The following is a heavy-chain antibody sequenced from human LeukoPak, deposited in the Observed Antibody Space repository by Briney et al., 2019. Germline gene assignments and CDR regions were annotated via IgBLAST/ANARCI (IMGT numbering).Heavy chain of an antibody. D-gene: IGHD6-19*01. V-gene: IGHV4-39*07. CDR1: GGSISSSSYY. CDR2: IYYSGST. CDR3: ARDINSGRARNWFDP. J-gene: IGHJ5*02. Sequence: SETLSLTCTVSGGSISSSSYYWGWIRQPPGKGLEWIGSIYYSGSTYYNPSLKSRVTISVDTSKNQFSLKLSSVTAANTAVYYCARDINSGRARNWFDPWGQGTLVTVSS.